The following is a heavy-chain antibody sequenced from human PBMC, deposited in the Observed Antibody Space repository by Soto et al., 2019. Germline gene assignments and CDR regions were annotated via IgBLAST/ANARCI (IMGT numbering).Heavy chain of an antibody. D-gene: IGHD6-13*01. Sequence: EVQLVQSGAEVKKPGESLKISCKGSGYSFTSYWIGWVRQMPGKGLEWMGIIYPGDSDTRYSPSLQGQVTISADKSISTAYLQWSSLKASDTAMYYCARHVAAAGREASPRYGMDVWGQGTTVTVSS. J-gene: IGHJ6*02. CDR3: ARHVAAAGREASPRYGMDV. CDR1: GYSFTSYW. CDR2: IYPGDSDT. V-gene: IGHV5-51*01.